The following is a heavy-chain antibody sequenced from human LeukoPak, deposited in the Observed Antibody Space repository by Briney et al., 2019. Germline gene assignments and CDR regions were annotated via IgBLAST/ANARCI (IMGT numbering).Heavy chain of an antibody. CDR1: GFTFSSYW. CDR2: IKQDGSEK. V-gene: IGHV3-7*01. CDR3: ARRASVRGAQYNWFDP. D-gene: IGHD3-10*01. J-gene: IGHJ5*02. Sequence: GGSLRLSCAASGFTFSSYWMSWVRQAPGKGLEWVANIKQDGSEKYYVDSVKSRFTISRDNAKNSLYLQMNSLRAEDTAVYYCARRASVRGAQYNWFDPWGQGTLVTVSS.